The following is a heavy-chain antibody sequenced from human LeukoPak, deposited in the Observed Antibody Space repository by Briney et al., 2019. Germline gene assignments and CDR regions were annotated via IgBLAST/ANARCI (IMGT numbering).Heavy chain of an antibody. J-gene: IGHJ4*02. Sequence: GGSLRLSCEGSGFTFSDYWMHWVRQAPGKGLVWVSRINTDGSSSTYADSVKGRFTISRDNPGNTLYLQMDSLRAEDTAVYYCARDTDGIRGVVPHWGQGTLVAVST. CDR3: ARDTDGIRGVVPH. CDR1: GFTFSDYW. D-gene: IGHD3-10*01. CDR2: INTDGSSS. V-gene: IGHV3-74*01.